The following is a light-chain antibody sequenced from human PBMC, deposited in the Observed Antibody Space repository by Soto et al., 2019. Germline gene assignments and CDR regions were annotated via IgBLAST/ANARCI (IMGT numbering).Light chain of an antibody. J-gene: IGLJ2*01. CDR1: SGHSSYP. CDR2: VNSDGSH. V-gene: IGLV4-69*01. Sequence: QPVLTQSPSASASPGASVKLTYTLSSGHSSYPIAWHQQQPEKGPRYLMKVNSDGSHNKGDGIPDRFSGSSSGAERYLTISSLQSEDEADYYCQTWATGIRIFGGGTKLTVL. CDR3: QTWATGIRI.